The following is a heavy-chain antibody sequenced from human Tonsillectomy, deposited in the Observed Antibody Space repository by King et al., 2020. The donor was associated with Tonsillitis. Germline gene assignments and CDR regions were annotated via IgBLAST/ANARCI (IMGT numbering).Heavy chain of an antibody. CDR1: GFTFSSYA. J-gene: IGHJ3*02. Sequence: VQLVESGGGLVQPGGSLRLSCAASGFTFSSYAMSWVRQAPGKGLEWVSAISGSGGSTYYADSVKGRFTISRDNSKNTLYLQMNSLRAEDTAVYYCAKDFLESGCTQAGDAFDIWGQGTMVTVSS. D-gene: IGHD3-3*01. V-gene: IGHV3-23*04. CDR3: AKDFLESGCTQAGDAFDI. CDR2: ISGSGGST.